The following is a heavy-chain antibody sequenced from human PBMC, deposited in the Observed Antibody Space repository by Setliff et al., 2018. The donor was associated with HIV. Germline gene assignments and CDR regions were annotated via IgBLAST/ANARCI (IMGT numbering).Heavy chain of an antibody. V-gene: IGHV4-39*01. Sequence: SETLSLTCNVSGASIRSSDYNWGWLRQPPGKGLQWIGDISYSGTTYYNPSLKSRVMLSVDTSKNQFSLKLNSMAAADTAVYYCARGDGYINYWGQGALVTVSS. CDR3: ARGDGYINY. CDR2: ISYSGTT. CDR1: GASIRSSDYN. J-gene: IGHJ4*02. D-gene: IGHD6-25*01.